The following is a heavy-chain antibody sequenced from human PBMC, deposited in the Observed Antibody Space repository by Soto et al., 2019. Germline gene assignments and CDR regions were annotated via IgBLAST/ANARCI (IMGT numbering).Heavy chain of an antibody. V-gene: IGHV1-18*04. J-gene: IGHJ5*02. CDR3: ARVLIAAAGARLGWFDP. D-gene: IGHD6-13*01. CDR1: GYTFTSYG. CDR2: ISAYNGNT. Sequence: QVQLVQSGAAVKQPGASVKVSCKASGYTFTSYGISWVRQAPGQGLEWMGWISAYNGNTNYAQKLQGRVTMTTDTSTSTAHMELRSLRSDDTAVYYCARVLIAAAGARLGWFDPWGQGTLVTVSS.